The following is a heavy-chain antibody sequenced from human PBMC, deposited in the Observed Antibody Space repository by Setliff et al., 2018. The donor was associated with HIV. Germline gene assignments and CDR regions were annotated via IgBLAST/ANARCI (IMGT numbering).Heavy chain of an antibody. V-gene: IGHV3-48*03. CDR1: EFTSSNYE. Sequence: PGGSLRLSCAASEFTSSNYEMNWVRQAPGKGLEWVSYISSSGTTIYYADSVKGRFTISRDNVKNSLYLQMNSLRAEDTAVYYCARATAAWDDAFDIWGQGTMVTVSS. CDR3: ARATAAWDDAFDI. D-gene: IGHD6-13*01. CDR2: ISSSGTTI. J-gene: IGHJ3*02.